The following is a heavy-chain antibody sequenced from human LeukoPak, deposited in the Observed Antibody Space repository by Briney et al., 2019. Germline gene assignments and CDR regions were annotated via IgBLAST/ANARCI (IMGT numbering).Heavy chain of an antibody. CDR3: ARDYCGGDCYPDY. CDR2: ISSSSSYI. J-gene: IGHJ4*02. Sequence: GGSLRLSCAASGFTFSSYSMNWVRQAPGKGLEWVSSISSSSSYIYYADSVKGRFTISRDNAKNSLYLQMNSLRAEDTAVYYCARDYCGGDCYPDYWGQGPLVTVSS. D-gene: IGHD2-21*02. V-gene: IGHV3-21*01. CDR1: GFTFSSYS.